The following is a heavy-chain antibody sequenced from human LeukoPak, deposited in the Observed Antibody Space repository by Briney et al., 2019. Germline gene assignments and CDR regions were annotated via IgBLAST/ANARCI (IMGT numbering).Heavy chain of an antibody. Sequence: SLRLSCAASGFTFDDYAMHWVRQAPGKGLEWVSGISWNSGSIGYGDSVKGRFTISRDNAKNSLYLQMNSLRAEDTALYYCAKDISSGAVAGPYFDNWGQGTLVTVSS. CDR3: AKDISSGAVAGPYFDN. CDR1: GFTFDDYA. CDR2: ISWNSGSI. D-gene: IGHD6-19*01. V-gene: IGHV3-9*01. J-gene: IGHJ4*02.